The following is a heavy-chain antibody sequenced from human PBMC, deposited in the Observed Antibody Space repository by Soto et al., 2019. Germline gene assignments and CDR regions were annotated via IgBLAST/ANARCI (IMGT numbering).Heavy chain of an antibody. CDR3: AKDKEQEMATITDDY. CDR2: ISYDGSNK. D-gene: IGHD5-12*01. J-gene: IGHJ4*02. CDR1: GFTFSSYG. V-gene: IGHV3-30*18. Sequence: QVQLVESGGGVVQPGRSLRLSCAASGFTFSSYGMHWVRQAPGKGLEWVAVISYDGSNKYYADSVKGRFTISRDNSKNTLYLQMNSLRAEDTAVYYCAKDKEQEMATITDDYWGQGTLVTVSS.